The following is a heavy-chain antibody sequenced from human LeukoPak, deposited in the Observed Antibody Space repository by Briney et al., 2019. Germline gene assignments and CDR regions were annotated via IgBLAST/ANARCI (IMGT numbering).Heavy chain of an antibody. Sequence: KPSETLSLTCTVSGYSISSGYYWGWIRQPPGKGLEWIGSIYHSGSTYYNPSLKSRVTISVDTSKNQFSLKLSSVTAADTAVYYCAREVEGYCSGGSCSHYFDYWGQGTLVTVSS. J-gene: IGHJ4*02. CDR2: IYHSGST. CDR1: GYSISSGYY. D-gene: IGHD2-15*01. CDR3: AREVEGYCSGGSCSHYFDY. V-gene: IGHV4-38-2*02.